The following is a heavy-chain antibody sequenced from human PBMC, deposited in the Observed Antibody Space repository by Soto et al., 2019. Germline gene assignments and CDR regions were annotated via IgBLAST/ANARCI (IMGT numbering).Heavy chain of an antibody. V-gene: IGHV6-1*01. CDR1: GDSVCSNSAA. J-gene: IGHJ4*02. CDR2: TYYRSKWYN. CDR3: ARGRRGKYYFDY. D-gene: IGHD3-10*01. Sequence: SQTVSLTCAISGDSVCSNSAASNCISQSPSRGLEWLGRTYYRSKWYNDYAVSVKSRITINPDTSKNQFSLQLNSVTPEDTAVYYCARGRRGKYYFDYWGQGTLVTVSS.